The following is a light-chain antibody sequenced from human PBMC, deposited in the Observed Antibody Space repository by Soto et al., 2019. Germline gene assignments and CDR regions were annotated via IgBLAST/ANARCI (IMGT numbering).Light chain of an antibody. CDR2: GAS. CDR1: QSINSY. Sequence: IQMTQSPPSVSASVGDRVIITCRASQSINSYLSWYQQKLGKAPSLLIYGASKLQGGVPSRFGGSGSGTNFTLTIVNFQPEDFATYYCQQSFSTPPTFGRGTKVEIK. J-gene: IGKJ4*02. V-gene: IGKV1-39*01. CDR3: QQSFSTPPT.